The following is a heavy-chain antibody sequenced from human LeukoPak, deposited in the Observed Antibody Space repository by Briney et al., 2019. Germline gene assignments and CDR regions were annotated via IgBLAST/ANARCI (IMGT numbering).Heavy chain of an antibody. CDR1: GFTFNNAW. J-gene: IGHJ4*02. CDR3: THYYGSGLFDY. Sequence: PGGSLRLSCAASGFTFNNAWMSWVRQAPGKGLEWVGRIKSKTDGGTIDYAAPVKGRFTISRDESRNTLYLQMNSLKTEDTAVYYCTHYYGSGLFDYWGQGTLVTVSS. V-gene: IGHV3-15*01. D-gene: IGHD3-10*01. CDR2: IKSKTDGGTI.